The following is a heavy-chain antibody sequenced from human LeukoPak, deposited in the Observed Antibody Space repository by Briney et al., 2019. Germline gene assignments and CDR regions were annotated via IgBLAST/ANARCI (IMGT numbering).Heavy chain of an antibody. D-gene: IGHD1-1*01. V-gene: IGHV4-39*02. CDR1: GGSISSSSYY. CDR2: IYYSGST. J-gene: IGHJ4*02. Sequence: SETLSLTCTVSGGSISSSSYYWGWIRQPPGKGLEWIGSIYYSGSTYYNPSLKSRVTISVDTSKNQFSLKLSSVTAADTAVYYCARDPGMEKFGVVFDSWGQGTLVTVSS. CDR3: ARDPGMEKFGVVFDS.